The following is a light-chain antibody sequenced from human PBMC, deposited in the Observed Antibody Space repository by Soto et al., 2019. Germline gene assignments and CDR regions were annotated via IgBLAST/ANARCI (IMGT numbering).Light chain of an antibody. CDR1: QSVSSN. CDR3: QQYNNWPLT. V-gene: IGKV3D-15*01. Sequence: IVLTQSPATLSVSPGERATLSCRASQSVSSNLAWHQQRPGQAPRLLIYDASKRAAGIPDRFSGSGSGTDFTLTISSLEPEDFAVYYCQQYNNWPLTFGQGTRLEI. J-gene: IGKJ5*01. CDR2: DAS.